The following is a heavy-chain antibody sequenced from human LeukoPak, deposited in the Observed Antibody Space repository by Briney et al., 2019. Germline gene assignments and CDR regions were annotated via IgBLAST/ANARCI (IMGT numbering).Heavy chain of an antibody. J-gene: IGHJ4*02. D-gene: IGHD3-3*01. Sequence: SETLSLTCAVYGGSFSGYYWSWIRQPPGKGLEWIGEINHSGSTNYNPSLKSRVTISVDTSKNQFSLKLSSVTAADTAVYYCARPPYYDFWSGYYTGRDYWGQGTLVTVSS. CDR3: ARPPYYDFWSGYYTGRDY. V-gene: IGHV4-34*01. CDR2: INHSGST. CDR1: GGSFSGYY.